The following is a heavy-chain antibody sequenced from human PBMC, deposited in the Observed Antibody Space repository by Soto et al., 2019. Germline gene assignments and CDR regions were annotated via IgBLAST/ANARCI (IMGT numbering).Heavy chain of an antibody. CDR3: ARGGRYSYELPDY. Sequence: GGSLRLSCAASGFTFSTYWMHWVRQVPGKGLVWVSRISDGGSTRTYAESVKGRFTISRDNARNTLSLQMNSLRAEDTALYYCARGGRYSYELPDYWGQGTLVTVSS. D-gene: IGHD5-18*01. J-gene: IGHJ4*02. CDR2: ISDGGSTR. CDR1: GFTFSTYW. V-gene: IGHV3-74*01.